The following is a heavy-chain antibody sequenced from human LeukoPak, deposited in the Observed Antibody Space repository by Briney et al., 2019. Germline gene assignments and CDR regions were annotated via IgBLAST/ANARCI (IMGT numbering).Heavy chain of an antibody. Sequence: VASVKISCKASGGTFSRYAISWVRQAPGQGLEWMGGIIPIFGTPNYAQKFQGRVTITADESTTTAYMELTSLRSEDTAIHYCARDAAIYDRRGYYFLWWGQGTLVTVSS. J-gene: IGHJ4*02. D-gene: IGHD3-22*01. CDR2: IIPIFGTP. CDR1: GGTFSRYA. CDR3: ARDAAIYDRRGYYFLW. V-gene: IGHV1-69*01.